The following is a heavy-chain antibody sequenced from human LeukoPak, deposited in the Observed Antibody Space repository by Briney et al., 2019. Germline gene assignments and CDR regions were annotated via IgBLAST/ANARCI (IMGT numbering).Heavy chain of an antibody. D-gene: IGHD3-22*01. CDR3: AKDLYDSSVGAFDI. CDR2: ISYDGSNK. J-gene: IGHJ3*02. V-gene: IGHV3-30*18. CDR1: GFTFSSYG. Sequence: GGSLRLSCAASGFTFSSYGMHWVRQAPGKGLEWVAVISYDGSNKYYADSVKGRFTISRDNSKNTLYLQMNSLRAEDTAVYYCAKDLYDSSVGAFDIWGQGTMVTVSS.